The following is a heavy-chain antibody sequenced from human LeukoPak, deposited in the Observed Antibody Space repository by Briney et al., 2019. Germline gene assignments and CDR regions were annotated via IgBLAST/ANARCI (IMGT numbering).Heavy chain of an antibody. CDR2: IYYSGST. J-gene: IGHJ4*02. CDR1: GGSISSYY. D-gene: IGHD6-6*01. V-gene: IGHV4-59*01. Sequence: SETLSLTCTVSGGSISSYYWGWIRQPPGKGLEWIGYIYYSGSTNYNPSLKSRVTISVDTSKNQFSLKLSSVTAADTAVYYCARLEYSSSSGPFDYWGQGTLVTVSS. CDR3: ARLEYSSSSGPFDY.